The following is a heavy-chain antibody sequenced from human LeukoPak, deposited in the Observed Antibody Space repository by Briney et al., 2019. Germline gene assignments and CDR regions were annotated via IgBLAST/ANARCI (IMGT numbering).Heavy chain of an antibody. CDR2: ISGSGGST. J-gene: IGHJ5*02. D-gene: IGHD5-12*01. CDR3: TTSSGYDGFDP. Sequence: PGGSLRLSCAASGFTFSSYAMSWVRQAPGKGLEWVSAISGSGGSTYYADSVKGRFTISRDNSKNTLYLQMNSLKTEDTAVYYCTTSSGYDGFDPWGQGTLVTVSS. V-gene: IGHV3-23*01. CDR1: GFTFSSYA.